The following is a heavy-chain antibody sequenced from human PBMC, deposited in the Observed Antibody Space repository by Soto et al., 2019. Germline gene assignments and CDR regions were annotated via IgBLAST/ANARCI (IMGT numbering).Heavy chain of an antibody. V-gene: IGHV4-61*08. J-gene: IGHJ6*01. Sequence: SETLSLTCAVSGGSISSGGYSWSWIRQPPGKGLEWIGYIYYSGSTNYNPPLKSRVTISVDTSKNQFSLKLSSVTAADTAVYYCARHGEERGSGSYYYYYFGMDVWGQGTTVT. CDR1: GGSISSGGYS. D-gene: IGHD3-10*01. CDR3: ARHGEERGSGSYYYYYFGMDV. CDR2: IYYSGST.